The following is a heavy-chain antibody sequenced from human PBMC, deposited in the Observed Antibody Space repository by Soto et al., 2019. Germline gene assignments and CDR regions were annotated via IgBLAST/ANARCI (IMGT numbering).Heavy chain of an antibody. CDR3: ARHSCSSTSCYYFDY. CDR2: MYHSGST. CDR1: GGSISSGGYS. J-gene: IGHJ4*02. Sequence: TLSLTCAVSGGSISSGGYSWSWIRQPPGKGLEWIGYMYHSGSTYYNPSLKSRVTISIDRSKNQFSLKLSSVTAADTAVYYCARHSCSSTSCYYFDYWGQGTLVTVSS. D-gene: IGHD2-2*01. V-gene: IGHV4-30-2*01.